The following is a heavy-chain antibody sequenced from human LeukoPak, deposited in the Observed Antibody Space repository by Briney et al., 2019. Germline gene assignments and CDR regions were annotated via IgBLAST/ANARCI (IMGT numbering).Heavy chain of an antibody. CDR1: VNYW. CDR3: VSFYEAY. Sequence: PGGSLRLSCAASVNYWRHWFRQAPGKGLLWVSHINSDGSWTSYADSVKGRFTISKDNAKNTVYLQMNNLRAEDTAVYYCVSFYEAYWGRGTLVTVSS. D-gene: IGHD2/OR15-2a*01. J-gene: IGHJ4*02. CDR2: INSDGSWT. V-gene: IGHV3-74*01.